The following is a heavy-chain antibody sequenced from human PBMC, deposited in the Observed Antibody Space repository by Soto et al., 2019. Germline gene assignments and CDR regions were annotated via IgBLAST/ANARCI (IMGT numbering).Heavy chain of an antibody. CDR3: ARGVWGYGDYYYVMDG. Sequence: EVQLLESGGGLVQPGGALRLSCATSGFTFSTYAMSWVRPAPGKGLEWVSDISASGSTIYYADSVKGRFTISRDKDKNSLYLQRTSLRAEVTAVYYCARGVWGYGDYYYVMDGCCQVNSVTVSS. CDR1: GFTFSTYA. D-gene: IGHD4-17*01. J-gene: IGHJ6*02. V-gene: IGHV3-48*03. CDR2: ISASGSTI.